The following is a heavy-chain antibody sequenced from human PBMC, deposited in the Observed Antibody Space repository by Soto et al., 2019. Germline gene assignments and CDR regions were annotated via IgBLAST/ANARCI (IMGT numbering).Heavy chain of an antibody. V-gene: IGHV3-11*06. CDR1: GFTFVDSY. CDR3: VRGGGGGLFDP. CDR2: ISPGSRYP. Sequence: LRLSCAGSGFTFVDSYMSWIRQAPGKGLEWLSYISPGSRYPAYADSVKGRFTISRDNAKRSLYLQMMSLTAEDTAIYYCVRGGGGGLFDPWGQGTMVTVSS. D-gene: IGHD2-15*01. J-gene: IGHJ5*02.